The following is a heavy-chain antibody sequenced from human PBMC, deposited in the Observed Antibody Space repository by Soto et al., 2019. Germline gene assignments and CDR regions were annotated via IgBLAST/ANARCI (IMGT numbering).Heavy chain of an antibody. CDR1: GYTFTSYG. CDR2: ISAYNGNT. Sequence: ASVKVSCKASGYTFTSYGISWVRQAPGQGLEWMGWISAYNGNTNYAQKLQGRVTMTTDTSTSTAYMELRSLRSDDTAVYYCARDLDSTVTSDPPYYYYMDVWGKGTTVTVSS. CDR3: ARDLDSTVTSDPPYYYYMDV. V-gene: IGHV1-18*01. J-gene: IGHJ6*03. D-gene: IGHD4-17*01.